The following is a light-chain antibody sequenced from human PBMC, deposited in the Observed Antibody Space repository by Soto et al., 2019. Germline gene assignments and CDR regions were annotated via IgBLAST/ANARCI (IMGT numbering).Light chain of an antibody. CDR2: DAA. Sequence: EIVMTQSPATLSVSPGERATLSCRASQSVRSNLAWYQQKPGQAPRLLIYDAATRATGIPARFSGSESGIEFNLTISSLQAEDFAVYYCQQYNNWPPLTFGGGTKVEIK. CDR3: QQYNNWPPLT. V-gene: IGKV3-15*01. J-gene: IGKJ4*01. CDR1: QSVRSN.